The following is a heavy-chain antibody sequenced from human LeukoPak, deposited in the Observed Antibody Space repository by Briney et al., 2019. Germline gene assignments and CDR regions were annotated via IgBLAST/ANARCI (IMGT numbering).Heavy chain of an antibody. CDR3: TAHPLGYCSSNTCYDYFQH. J-gene: IGHJ1*01. V-gene: IGHV3-15*01. CDR1: GFTFTNAW. D-gene: IGHD2-2*01. Sequence: GGALRLSFAASGFTFTNAWMSWVRQAPGKGVEWVGRIKRNPGGGTADYAAPVQGRFTISRDDSKNTLYLQMNSLKTEDTAVYFCTAHPLGYCSSNTCYDYFQHWGQGTLVTVSS. CDR2: IKRNPGGGTA.